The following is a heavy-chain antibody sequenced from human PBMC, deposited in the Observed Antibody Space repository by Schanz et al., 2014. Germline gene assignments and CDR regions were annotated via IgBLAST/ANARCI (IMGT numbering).Heavy chain of an antibody. V-gene: IGHV3-30*18. CDR2: ISYDGNNE. CDR3: AKDTGYCHGGACYCFEY. CDR1: GFTFSSYG. D-gene: IGHD2-8*02. J-gene: IGHJ4*02. Sequence: QVQLVESGGGVVKPGRSRRLSCEASGFTFSSYGMHWVRQAPGKGLEWVAVISYDGNNEDYADSVKGRFSISRDNSQNTLYLQLVSLRPEDTAVYFCAKDTGYCHGGACYCFEYWGLGILVTVSS.